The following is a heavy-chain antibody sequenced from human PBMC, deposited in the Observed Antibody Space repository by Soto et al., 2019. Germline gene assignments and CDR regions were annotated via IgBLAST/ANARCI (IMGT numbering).Heavy chain of an antibody. D-gene: IGHD5-12*01. CDR3: ARDISYSGYDINWFDP. Sequence: GESLRLSCAASGFTFSSYWMSWVRQAPGKGLEWVANIKQDGSEKYYVDSVKGRFTISRDNAKNSLYLQMNSLRAEDTAVYYCARDISYSGYDINWFDPWGQGTLVTVSS. V-gene: IGHV3-7*03. CDR2: IKQDGSEK. J-gene: IGHJ5*02. CDR1: GFTFSSYW.